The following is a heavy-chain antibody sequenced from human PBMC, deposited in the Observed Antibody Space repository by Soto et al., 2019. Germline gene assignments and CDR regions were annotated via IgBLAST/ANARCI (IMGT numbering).Heavy chain of an antibody. D-gene: IGHD3-22*01. V-gene: IGHV3-30-3*01. CDR1: GFTFSRSA. CDR3: ERDPHRGNYEFEY. Sequence: QVQLVESGGGVVQPGRSLRLSCAASGFTFSRSAFHWVRQAPGKGLEWVALITSDGSNINHADSVKGRFTISRDNSKNTLCRKMRGWRAENRVFYYGERDPHRGNYEFEYGGRGTRVFVPS. CDR2: ITSDGSNI. J-gene: IGHJ4*02.